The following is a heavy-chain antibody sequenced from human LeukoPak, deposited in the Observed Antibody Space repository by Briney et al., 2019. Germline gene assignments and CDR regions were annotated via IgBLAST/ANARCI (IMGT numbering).Heavy chain of an antibody. CDR1: GGSIRSSYYY. J-gene: IGHJ6*02. Sequence: PSETLSLTCTVSGGSIRSSYYYWGWIRQPPGKGLEWIGEINHSGSTNYNPSLKSRVTISVDTSKNQFSLKLSSVTAADTAVYYCARVRGYRFPGVWGQGTTVTVSS. CDR3: ARVRGYRFPGV. D-gene: IGHD3-22*01. CDR2: INHSGST. V-gene: IGHV4-39*07.